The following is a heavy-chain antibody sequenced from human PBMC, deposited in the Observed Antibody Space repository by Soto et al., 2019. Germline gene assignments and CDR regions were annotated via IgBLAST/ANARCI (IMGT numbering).Heavy chain of an antibody. CDR2: IYYSGST. CDR3: ARVRTFWSGYLQMYYFDY. CDR1: GGSISSYY. Sequence: QVQLQESGPGLVKPSETLSLTCTVSGGSISSYYWTWIRQPPGKGLEWIGYIYYSGSTNYNPSLKSRVTITVDTSKNQFSLKRSSVTSADTAVYYCARVRTFWSGYLQMYYFDYWGQGTLVTVSS. J-gene: IGHJ4*02. D-gene: IGHD3-3*01. V-gene: IGHV4-59*01.